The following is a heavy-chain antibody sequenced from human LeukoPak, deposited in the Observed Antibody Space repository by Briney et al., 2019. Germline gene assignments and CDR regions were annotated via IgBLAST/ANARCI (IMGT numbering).Heavy chain of an antibody. D-gene: IGHD4-17*01. J-gene: IGHJ4*02. V-gene: IGHV3-66*01. CDR2: IYSGGST. Sequence: QPGGSLRLSCAASGFTVSSNYMSWVRQPPGKGLEWVSVIYSGGSTYYGDSVKGRFTISRDNSKNTLYLQMNSLRAEDTAVCYCARGALRFLDYWGQGTLVTVSS. CDR1: GFTVSSNY. CDR3: ARGALRFLDY.